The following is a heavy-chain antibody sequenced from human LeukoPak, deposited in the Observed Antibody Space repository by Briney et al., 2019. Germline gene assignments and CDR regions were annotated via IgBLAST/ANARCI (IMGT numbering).Heavy chain of an antibody. CDR3: AKGVRLGELWYRGIFDY. Sequence: PGGSLRLSCAASGFTFSSYGMSWVRQAPGKGLEWVSAISGSGGSTYYADSVKGRFTISRDNSKNTLYLQMNSLRAEDTAVYYCAKGVRLGELWYRGIFDYWGQGTLVTVSS. D-gene: IGHD3-16*01. CDR1: GFTFSSYG. V-gene: IGHV3-23*01. J-gene: IGHJ4*02. CDR2: ISGSGGST.